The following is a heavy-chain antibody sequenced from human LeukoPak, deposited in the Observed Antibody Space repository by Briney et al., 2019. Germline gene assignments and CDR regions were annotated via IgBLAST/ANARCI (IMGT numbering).Heavy chain of an antibody. CDR2: IYYSGST. V-gene: IGHV4-39*01. Sequence: SETLSLTCTVSGGSISSSSYYWGWIRQPPGKGLEWIGSIYYSGSTYYNPSLKSRVTISVDTSKNQFSLKLSSVTAADTAVYYCAVADADYYDGSGYYYFDYWGQGTLVTVSS. D-gene: IGHD3-22*01. J-gene: IGHJ4*02. CDR1: GGSISSSSYY. CDR3: AVADADYYDGSGYYYFDY.